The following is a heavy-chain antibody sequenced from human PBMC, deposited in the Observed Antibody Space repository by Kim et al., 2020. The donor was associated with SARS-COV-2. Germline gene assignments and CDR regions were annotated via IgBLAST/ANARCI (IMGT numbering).Heavy chain of an antibody. CDR3: AREFFHARQCQITGCDYGYLGLGV. CDR2: TYYRSKWIN. V-gene: IGHV6-1*01. J-gene: IGHJ6*02. Sequence: SQTLSLTCAVSGDSVSSLESSWNWIRQSPSRGLEWLGRTYYRSKWINEYAVSMESRITLSTDTSRNQVSMQLVSVSPDDTAIYYCAREFFHARQCQITGCDYGYLGLGVWGRGTTVSVSS. CDR1: GDSVSSLESS. D-gene: IGHD3-10*01.